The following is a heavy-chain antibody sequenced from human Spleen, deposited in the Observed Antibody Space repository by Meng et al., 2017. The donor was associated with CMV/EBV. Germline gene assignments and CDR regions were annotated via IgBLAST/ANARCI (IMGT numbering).Heavy chain of an antibody. Sequence: ASVKVSCKASGYTFTSYDINWVRQATGQGLEWMGWMNPNSGNTGYAQKFQGRVTMTTDTSTSTAYMELRSLRSDDTAVYYCARGEKPLSARYGDYDYWGQGTLVTVSS. CDR2: MNPNSGNT. D-gene: IGHD4-17*01. J-gene: IGHJ4*02. V-gene: IGHV1-8*02. CDR1: GYTFTSYD. CDR3: ARGEKPLSARYGDYDY.